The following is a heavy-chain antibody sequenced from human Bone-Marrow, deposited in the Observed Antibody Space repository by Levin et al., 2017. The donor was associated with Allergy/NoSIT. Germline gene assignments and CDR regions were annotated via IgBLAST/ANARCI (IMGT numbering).Heavy chain of an antibody. V-gene: IGHV4-61*01. D-gene: IGHD5-24*01. CDR2: IYYSGST. CDR3: ARDGPYPNREGYNNFDY. J-gene: IGHJ4*02. CDR1: GGSVSSGSYY. Sequence: SETLSLTCTVSGGSVSSGSYYWSWIRQPPGKGLEWIGYIYYSGSTNYNPSLKSRVTISVDTSKNQFSLKLSSVTAADTAVYYCARDGPYPNREGYNNFDYWGQGTLVTVSS.